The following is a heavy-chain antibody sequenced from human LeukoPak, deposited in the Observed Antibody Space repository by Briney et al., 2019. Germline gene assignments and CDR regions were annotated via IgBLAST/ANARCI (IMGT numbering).Heavy chain of an antibody. V-gene: IGHV4-61*02. Sequence: SQTLSLTCTVSGDSISSDSYYWSWIRQPAGKGLEWIGRIYISGSINHNPSLKSRVTISVDTSKNQFSLKLSSVTAADTAVYYCARGRGAPFDYWGQGTVVTVSS. CDR1: GDSISSDSYY. CDR3: ARGRGAPFDY. J-gene: IGHJ4*02. CDR2: IYISGSI. D-gene: IGHD3-10*01.